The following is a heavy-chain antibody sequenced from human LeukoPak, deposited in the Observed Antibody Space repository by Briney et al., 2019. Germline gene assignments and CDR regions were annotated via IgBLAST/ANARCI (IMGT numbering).Heavy chain of an antibody. V-gene: IGHV3-21*01. D-gene: IGHD4-11*01. CDR2: ISSSSSYI. CDR3: ARDRRDYSNYGLYYFDY. J-gene: IGHJ4*02. CDR1: GFTFSSYS. Sequence: GGSLRLSCAASGFTFSSYSMNWVRQAPGKGLEWVSSISSSSSYIYYADSVKGRFTISRDNAKNSLYLQMNSLRAEDTAVYYCARDRRDYSNYGLYYFDYWGQGTLVTVSS.